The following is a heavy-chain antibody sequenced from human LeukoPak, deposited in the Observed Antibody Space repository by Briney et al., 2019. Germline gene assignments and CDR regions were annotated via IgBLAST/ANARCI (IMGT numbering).Heavy chain of an antibody. V-gene: IGHV4-39*01. Sequence: SETLSLTCTVSGGSISSSSYSWGWIRQPPGKGLEWIGSIYYSGSTYYNPSLKSRVTISVDTSKNQFSLKLSSVTAADTAVYYCARRKLGTGYYFDYWGQGTLVTVSS. CDR3: ARRKLGTGYYFDY. CDR1: GGSISSSSYS. J-gene: IGHJ4*02. CDR2: IYYSGST. D-gene: IGHD7-27*01.